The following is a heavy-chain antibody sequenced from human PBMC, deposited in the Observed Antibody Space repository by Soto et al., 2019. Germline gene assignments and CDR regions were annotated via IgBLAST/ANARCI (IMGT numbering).Heavy chain of an antibody. Sequence: SETLSLPVSVSGCSISSTNWVSWVRQPPGKGLEWIGDIFHSGNTNYNPSLKSRVTISVDKSKNQFSLNLTSLTAADTAVYYCARLGDCSNHSCPPGWFAPWGQGTLVTVSS. V-gene: IGHV4-4*02. D-gene: IGHD2-2*01. CDR1: GCSISSTNW. CDR2: IFHSGNT. CDR3: ARLGDCSNHSCPPGWFAP. J-gene: IGHJ5*02.